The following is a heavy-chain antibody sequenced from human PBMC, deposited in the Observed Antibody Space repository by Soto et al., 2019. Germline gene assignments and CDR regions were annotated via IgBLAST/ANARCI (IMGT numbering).Heavy chain of an antibody. V-gene: IGHV4-39*01. Sequence: QLQLQESGPGLVKPSETLSLTCTVSAGSISSSSYYWGWIRQPPGKGLEWIGSIYYSGSTYYNPSLKSRVTISVDTSKNQFSLKLSSVTAADTAVYYCARQGDGGTVFDYWGQGTLVTVSS. CDR3: ARQGDGGTVFDY. CDR2: IYYSGST. CDR1: AGSISSSSYY. J-gene: IGHJ4*02. D-gene: IGHD2-15*01.